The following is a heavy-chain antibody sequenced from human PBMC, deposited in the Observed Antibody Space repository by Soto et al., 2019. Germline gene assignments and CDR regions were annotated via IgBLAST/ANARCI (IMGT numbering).Heavy chain of an antibody. J-gene: IGHJ6*02. V-gene: IGHV1-69*13. CDR2: ITPIFGTA. Sequence: SVKVSCKASGGTFSSYAISWLLQAPGQGLEWMGGITPIFGTANYAQKFQGRVTITADESTSTAYMELSSLRSEDTAVYYCARAAPGLGGYGMDVWGQGTTVTVSS. CDR3: ARAAPGLGGYGMDV. D-gene: IGHD7-27*01. CDR1: GGTFSSYA.